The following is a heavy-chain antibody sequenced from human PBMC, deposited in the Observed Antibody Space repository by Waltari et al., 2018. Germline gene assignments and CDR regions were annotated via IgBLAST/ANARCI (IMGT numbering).Heavy chain of an antibody. V-gene: IGHV5-51*01. CDR2: IYPGDSHT. CDR1: GYSFTTYW. Sequence: EVQLVQSGAEVKKPGESLKISCKGSGYSFTTYWIAWVRQMTGKGLEWLGIIYPGDSHTRYSPSFQGQVTISADKSINTAYLQWSSLKASDTAMYYCARPRENAYTYEAFDIWGQGTMVTVSS. CDR3: ARPRENAYTYEAFDI. D-gene: IGHD2-2*01. J-gene: IGHJ3*02.